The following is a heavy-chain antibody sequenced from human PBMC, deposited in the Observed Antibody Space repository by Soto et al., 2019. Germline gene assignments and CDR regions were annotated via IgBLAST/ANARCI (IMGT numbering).Heavy chain of an antibody. D-gene: IGHD4-4*01. CDR3: ARGRHRNPDY. V-gene: IGHV1-18*04. Sequence: QVQLVQSGGEVKKPGASVRVSCKTSGYTFINFGITWVRQAPGQGLEWVGKIRGYNGDTNYAPKLQGRVTMTTDTSPSTAYLELRTLRSDDTAVYYCARGRHRNPDYWGQGTLVTVSS. CDR1: GYTFINFG. CDR2: IRGYNGDT. J-gene: IGHJ4*02.